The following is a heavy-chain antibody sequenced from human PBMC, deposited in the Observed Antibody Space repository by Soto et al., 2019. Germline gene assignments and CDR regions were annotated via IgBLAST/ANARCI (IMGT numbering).Heavy chain of an antibody. Sequence: SETLSLTCTVSGGSLSSGDYYWSWIRQPPGKGLEWIGYIYYSGSTYYNPSLKSRVTISVDTSKNQFSLKLSSVTAADTAVYYCARGFLESSSSWPDSVISLFDPWGQGTLVTVSS. CDR2: IYYSGST. CDR3: ARGFLESSSSWPDSVISLFDP. D-gene: IGHD6-13*01. CDR1: GGSLSSGDYY. V-gene: IGHV4-30-4*01. J-gene: IGHJ5*02.